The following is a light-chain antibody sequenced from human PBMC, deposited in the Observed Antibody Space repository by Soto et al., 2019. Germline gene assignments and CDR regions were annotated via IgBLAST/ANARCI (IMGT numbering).Light chain of an antibody. CDR3: SSYAGSSNV. CDR2: EVN. Sequence: QSALTQPPSASGSPGQSVTISCTGTGSDIGAYTYVSWYQHHPGTAPKLMIYEVNKRPSGVPDRFSGSKSGNTASLTVSGLQAEDEADYYCSSYAGSSNVFGTGTKLTVL. V-gene: IGLV2-8*01. CDR1: GSDIGAYTY. J-gene: IGLJ1*01.